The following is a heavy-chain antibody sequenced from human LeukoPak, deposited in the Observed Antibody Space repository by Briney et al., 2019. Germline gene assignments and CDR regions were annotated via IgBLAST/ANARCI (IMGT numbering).Heavy chain of an antibody. CDR1: GGTFSSYA. V-gene: IGHV1-69*04. CDR3: ARDDPRYCSGNSCYYY. Sequence: GASVKVSCKASGGTFSSYAISWVRQAPGQGLEWMGRIIPILGIANYAQKFQGRVTITADKSTSTAHMELSSLRSKDTAVYYCARDDPRYCSGNSCYYYWGQGTLVTVSP. J-gene: IGHJ4*02. CDR2: IIPILGIA. D-gene: IGHD2-15*01.